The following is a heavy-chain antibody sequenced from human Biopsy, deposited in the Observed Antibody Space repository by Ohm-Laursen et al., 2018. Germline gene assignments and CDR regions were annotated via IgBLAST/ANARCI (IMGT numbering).Heavy chain of an antibody. CDR1: GESFNGYY. Sequence: PPGTLSLTWAVYGESFNGYYWSWIRQTPGKGLEWIGEINHSGRTNYNPSLKRRATLSADSSNSQFSLRLTSVTAADTAIYYCARGSGYFKLDVWGQGTTVTVSS. J-gene: IGHJ6*02. V-gene: IGHV4-34*01. D-gene: IGHD5-12*01. CDR2: INHSGRT. CDR3: ARGSGYFKLDV.